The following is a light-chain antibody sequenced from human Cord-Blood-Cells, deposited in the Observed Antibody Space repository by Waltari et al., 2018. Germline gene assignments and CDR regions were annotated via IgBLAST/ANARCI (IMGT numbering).Light chain of an antibody. CDR1: QGISSA. J-gene: IGKJ3*01. Sequence: AIQLTQSPSSLSASVGDRVTITCRASQGISSAVAWYQQKPGNAPKLLIYDASSVESGVPSRFRGSGSGTEFTLTISSLQPEDFATYYCQQFNSYPMATFTFGPGTKVDIK. CDR2: DAS. V-gene: IGKV1-13*02. CDR3: QQFNSYPMATFT.